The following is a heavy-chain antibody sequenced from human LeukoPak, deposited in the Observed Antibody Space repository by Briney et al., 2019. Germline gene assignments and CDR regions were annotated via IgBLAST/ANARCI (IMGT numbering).Heavy chain of an antibody. Sequence: PGGSLRLSCAASGFTFSDHWMHWVRQVPGKGLLWVARMNSDGTTTNYADSVKGRFTISRDNAENTLFLQMNSLGADDTAVYYCARAGWYRFAYWGQGTLVTVSS. V-gene: IGHV3-74*01. D-gene: IGHD6-19*01. J-gene: IGHJ4*02. CDR3: ARAGWYRFAY. CDR1: GFTFSDHW. CDR2: MNSDGTTT.